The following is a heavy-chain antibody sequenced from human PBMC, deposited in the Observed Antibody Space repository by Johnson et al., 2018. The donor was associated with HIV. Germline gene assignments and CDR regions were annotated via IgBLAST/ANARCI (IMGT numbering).Heavy chain of an antibody. J-gene: IGHJ3*02. D-gene: IGHD6-25*01. CDR3: AKETPSSGGTFDI. V-gene: IGHV3-30*04. Sequence: MQLVESGGGVVQPGRSLRLSCAASRFTFSSYAMHWVRQAPGKGLEWVAVISYDGSNKYYADSVKGRFTISRDNSKNTLYLQMNSLRAEDTAVYYCAKETPSSGGTFDIWGQGTMVTVSS. CDR1: RFTFSSYA. CDR2: ISYDGSNK.